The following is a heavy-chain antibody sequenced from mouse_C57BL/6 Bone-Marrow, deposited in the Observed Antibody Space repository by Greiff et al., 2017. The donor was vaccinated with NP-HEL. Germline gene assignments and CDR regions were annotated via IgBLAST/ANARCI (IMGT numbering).Heavy chain of an antibody. V-gene: IGHV1-64*01. CDR2: IHPNSGST. CDR3: AREGIYYGNYYAMDY. Sequence: QVQLQQPGAELVKPGASVKLSCKASGYTFTSYWMHWVKQRPGQGLEWIGMIHPNSGSTNYNEKFKSKATLTVDKSSSTAYRQLSSLTSEDSAVYYCAREGIYYGNYYAMDYWGQGTSVTVSS. J-gene: IGHJ4*01. D-gene: IGHD2-1*01. CDR1: GYTFTSYW.